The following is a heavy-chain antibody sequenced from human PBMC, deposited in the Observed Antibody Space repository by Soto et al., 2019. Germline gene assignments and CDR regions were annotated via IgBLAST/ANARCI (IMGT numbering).Heavy chain of an antibody. CDR3: ARDLCPVPTCYDL. CDR1: GFAFNNYG. CDR2: ISKSDYT. V-gene: IGHV3-23*01. D-gene: IGHD2-2*01. J-gene: IGHJ4*02. Sequence: VGSLRISCTVSGFAFNNYGINWVRQAPGKGLEWVSSISKSDYTYYIDPVKGRFTISRDQSKNTLYLQMNSLRAEDTAVYYCARDLCPVPTCYDLWGQGVLVTVSS.